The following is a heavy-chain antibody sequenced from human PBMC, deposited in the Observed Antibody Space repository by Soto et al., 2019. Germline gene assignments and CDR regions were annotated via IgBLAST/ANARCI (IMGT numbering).Heavy chain of an antibody. V-gene: IGHV1-3*01. CDR3: ARITRSVDIVATIDPDAFDI. CDR1: GYTFTTYA. CDR2: INPASGHT. D-gene: IGHD5-12*01. J-gene: IGHJ3*02. Sequence: ASVKVSCKASGYTFTTYALHWVRQAPGQRPEWMGWINPASGHTKYSKKFQGRVTMTRNTSISTAYMELSSLRSEDTAVYYCARITRSVDIVATIDPDAFDIWGQGTMVTVSS.